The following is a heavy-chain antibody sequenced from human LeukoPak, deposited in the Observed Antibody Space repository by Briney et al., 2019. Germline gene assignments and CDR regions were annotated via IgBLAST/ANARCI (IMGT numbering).Heavy chain of an antibody. J-gene: IGHJ3*02. CDR1: GFTFSSYA. CDR2: ILYDGSNK. CDR3: ASSRAPSSSILDAFDI. D-gene: IGHD6-6*01. Sequence: QPGGSLRLSCAASGFTFSSYAMHWVRQAPGKGLEWVAVILYDGSNKYYADSVKGRFTISRDNSKNTLYLQMNSLRAEDTAVYYCASSRAPSSSILDAFDIWGQGTMVTVSS. V-gene: IGHV3-30-3*01.